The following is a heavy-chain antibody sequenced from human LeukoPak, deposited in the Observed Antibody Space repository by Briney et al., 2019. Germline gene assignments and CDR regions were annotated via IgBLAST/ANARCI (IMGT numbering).Heavy chain of an antibody. Sequence: GGSLRLSCAASGFTFSSYWMSWVRQAPGKGLEWVANIKPDGNRKYYVDSVKGRFTISRDNAKNSLYLQMNSLRAEDTAVYYCARDQSSGDYAGGVDYWGQGTLVTVSS. CDR3: ARDQSSGDYAGGVDY. J-gene: IGHJ4*02. CDR2: IKPDGNRK. CDR1: GFTFSSYW. D-gene: IGHD4-17*01. V-gene: IGHV3-7*03.